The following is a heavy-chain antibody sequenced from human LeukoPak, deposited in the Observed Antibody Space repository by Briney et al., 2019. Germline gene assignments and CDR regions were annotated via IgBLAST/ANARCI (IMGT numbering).Heavy chain of an antibody. J-gene: IGHJ5*02. CDR1: GGSIGSYY. D-gene: IGHD3-22*01. CDR2: IYTSGST. CDR3: ARTYWDSSGYYWFDP. V-gene: IGHV4-4*09. Sequence: SETLSLTCTVSGGSIGSYYWSWIRQPPGKGLEWIGYIYTSGSTNYNPSLKSRVTISVDTSKNQFSLKLSSVTAADTAVYYCARTYWDSSGYYWFDPWGQGTLVTVSS.